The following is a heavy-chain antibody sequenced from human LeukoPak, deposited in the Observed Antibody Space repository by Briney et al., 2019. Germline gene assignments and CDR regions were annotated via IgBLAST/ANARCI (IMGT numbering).Heavy chain of an antibody. V-gene: IGHV3-43*01. Sequence: GGSLRLSCAASGFTFDDYTMHWVRQVPGKGLEWVSLIDWIGHSTNYADSVKGRFTVSRDNSKNPLYLQMNSPRPEDTALYYCVKDDYGPFDIWGPGTMVTVSS. D-gene: IGHD4-17*01. CDR1: GFTFDDYT. CDR2: IDWIGHST. J-gene: IGHJ3*02. CDR3: VKDDYGPFDI.